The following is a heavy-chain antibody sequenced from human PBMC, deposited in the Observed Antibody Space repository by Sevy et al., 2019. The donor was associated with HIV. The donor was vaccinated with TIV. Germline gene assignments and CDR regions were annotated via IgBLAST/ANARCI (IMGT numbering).Heavy chain of an antibody. CDR2: ISWNSGTI. Sequence: GGSLRLSCAASGFNFDDYAMHWVRQAPGKGLEWVSGISWNSGTIDYADSVKGRFTISSDNAKNSLHLQMNSLRDEDTALYYCVKDMNIIAVHGSGFDYWGQGILVTVSS. J-gene: IGHJ4*02. CDR3: VKDMNIIAVHGSGFDY. D-gene: IGHD6-19*01. CDR1: GFNFDDYA. V-gene: IGHV3-9*01.